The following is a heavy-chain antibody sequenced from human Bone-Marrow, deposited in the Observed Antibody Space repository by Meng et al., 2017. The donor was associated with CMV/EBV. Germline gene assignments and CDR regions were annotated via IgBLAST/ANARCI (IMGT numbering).Heavy chain of an antibody. J-gene: IGHJ4*02. D-gene: IGHD3-3*01. CDR2: MNPNSGNT. CDR1: GYIFTSYD. V-gene: IGHV1-8*01. Sequence: ASVKGSCKASGYIFTSYDINWVRQATGQGLEWMGWMNPNSGNTGYAQKFQGRVTMTRNTSISTAYMELSSLRSEDSAVYYRARSTYYDFWSDYKTAEYWGQGTLVTVSS. CDR3: ARSTYYDFWSDYKTAEY.